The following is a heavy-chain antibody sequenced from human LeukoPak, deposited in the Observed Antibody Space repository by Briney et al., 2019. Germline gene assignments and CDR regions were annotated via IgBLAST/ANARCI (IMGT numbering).Heavy chain of an antibody. CDR3: ARATEEGATLEYFQH. Sequence: ASVKVPCKASGYTFTSYYMHWVRQAPGQGLEWMGIINPSGGTTSYAQKFQGRLTMTRDTSTSTVYMELSSLRSEDTAVYYCARATEEGATLEYFQHWGQGTLVTVSS. CDR1: GYTFTSYY. V-gene: IGHV1-46*01. J-gene: IGHJ1*01. D-gene: IGHD1-26*01. CDR2: INPSGGTT.